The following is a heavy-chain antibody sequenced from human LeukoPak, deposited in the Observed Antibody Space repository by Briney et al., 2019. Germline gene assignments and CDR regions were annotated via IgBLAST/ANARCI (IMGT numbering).Heavy chain of an antibody. Sequence: PGGSLRLSCAASGFTFSTYWMTWVRQAPGKGLECVANIKPDGSEKYYVDSVEGRFTISRDNAKNSLYLQMNSLRAEDTALYYCARSGTWDLDYWDQGTLVTVSS. J-gene: IGHJ4*02. CDR3: ARSGTWDLDY. CDR1: GFTFSTYW. D-gene: IGHD1-1*01. V-gene: IGHV3-7*01. CDR2: IKPDGSEK.